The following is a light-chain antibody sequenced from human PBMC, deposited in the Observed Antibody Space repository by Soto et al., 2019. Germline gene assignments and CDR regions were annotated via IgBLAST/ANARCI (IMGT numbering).Light chain of an antibody. CDR2: EVR. Sequence: QSALTQPASVSGSAGQSITISCSGTMRDVGAYNLVSWYQQHPGTAPKLIIYEVRNRPSGISSRFSGSRSGNTASLGITGLQTGDEADYYCGTWDSSLSAGVFGGGTKLTVL. J-gene: IGLJ3*02. V-gene: IGLV2-14*01. CDR1: MRDVGAYNL. CDR3: GTWDSSLSAGV.